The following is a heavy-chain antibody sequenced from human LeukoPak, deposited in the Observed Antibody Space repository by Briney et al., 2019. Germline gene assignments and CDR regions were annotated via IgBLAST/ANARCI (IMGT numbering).Heavy chain of an antibody. J-gene: IGHJ4*02. Sequence: SETLSLTCTVSGYSISSGYYWSWIRQPPGKGLEWIGEINHGGSTNYNPSLKSRVTISVDTSKNQFSLKLSSVTAADTAVYYCARFYDFWSGYYPFDYWGQGTLITVSS. D-gene: IGHD3-3*01. V-gene: IGHV4-38-2*02. CDR3: ARFYDFWSGYYPFDY. CDR2: INHGGST. CDR1: GYSISSGYY.